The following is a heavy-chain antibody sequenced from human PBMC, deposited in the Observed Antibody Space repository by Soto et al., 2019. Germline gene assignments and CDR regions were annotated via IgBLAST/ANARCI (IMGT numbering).Heavy chain of an antibody. J-gene: IGHJ6*02. CDR3: AKAQSTNSRSYHALDV. Sequence: QVQLVESGGGVVQPGESLRLSCAASEFTFSSYAMHWVRQAPGKGLEWVAVVSNDGSNKYYADSVKGRFTISRDNSKNTLKLQMNSLRAEDTAVYDCAKAQSTNSRSYHALDVWGQGTTVTVSS. V-gene: IGHV3-30*18. CDR2: VSNDGSNK. CDR1: EFTFSSYA. D-gene: IGHD2-8*01.